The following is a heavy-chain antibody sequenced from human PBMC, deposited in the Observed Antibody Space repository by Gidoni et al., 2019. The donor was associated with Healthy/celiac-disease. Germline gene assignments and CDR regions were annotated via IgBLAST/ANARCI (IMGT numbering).Heavy chain of an antibody. V-gene: IGHV1-69*01. CDR3: RITMIVVGGRIKADY. CDR1: GVTFSSYA. J-gene: IGHJ4*02. Sequence: QVQLVQSGAEVKKPGSSVKVSCKDSGVTFSSYAISWVRQAPGQGLEWMGGIIPIFGTANYAQKFQGRVTITADESTSTAYMELSSLRSEDTAVYYCRITMIVVGGRIKADYWGQGTLVTVSS. D-gene: IGHD3-22*01. CDR2: IIPIFGTA.